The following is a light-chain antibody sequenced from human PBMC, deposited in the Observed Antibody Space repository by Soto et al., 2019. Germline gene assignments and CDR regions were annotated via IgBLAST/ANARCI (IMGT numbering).Light chain of an antibody. V-gene: IGKV3-11*01. CDR2: DAS. Sequence: ETVLTQSPATLSLSPGERATLSCRASESVNNYLAWYQQKPGQAPRLLIYDASIRASGIPARFSSSGSGTDVTLTISSLEPADFSVYYCQQRSNWPPLTFGGGTKVEIK. CDR1: ESVNNY. J-gene: IGKJ4*01. CDR3: QQRSNWPPLT.